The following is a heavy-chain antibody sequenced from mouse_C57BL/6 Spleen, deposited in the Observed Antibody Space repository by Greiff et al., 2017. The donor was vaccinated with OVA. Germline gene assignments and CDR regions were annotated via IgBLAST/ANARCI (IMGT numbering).Heavy chain of an antibody. V-gene: IGHV1-55*01. CDR2: IYPGSGST. CDR3: ARVYYGSSYWGY. CDR1: GYTFTSYW. D-gene: IGHD1-1*01. Sequence: QVQLQQPGAELVKPGASVKMSCKASGYTFTSYWITWVKQRPGQGLEWIGDIYPGSGSTNYNEKFKSKATLTVDTSSSTAYMQLSSLTSEDSAVYDCARVYYGSSYWGYWGQGTTLTVSA. J-gene: IGHJ2*01.